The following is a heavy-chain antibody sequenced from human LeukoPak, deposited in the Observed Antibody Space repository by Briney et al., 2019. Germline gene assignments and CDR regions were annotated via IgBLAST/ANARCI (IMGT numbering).Heavy chain of an antibody. CDR2: INHSGST. D-gene: IGHD3-22*01. CDR1: GGSISSSGHY. V-gene: IGHV4-39*07. CDR3: ARGLYYDSSGYYLNWFDP. Sequence: PSETLSLTCTVSGGSISSSGHYWSWIRQPPGKGLEWIGEINHSGSTNYNPSLKSRVTISVDTSKNQFSLKLSSVTAADTAVYYCARGLYYDSSGYYLNWFDPWGQGTLVTVSS. J-gene: IGHJ5*02.